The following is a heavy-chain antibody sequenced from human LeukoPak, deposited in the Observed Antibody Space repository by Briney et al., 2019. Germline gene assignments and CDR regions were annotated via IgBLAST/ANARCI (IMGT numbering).Heavy chain of an antibody. V-gene: IGHV4-59*06. CDR2: IYYSGYT. CDR1: GGSISSYY. CDR3: ARGEKDYDFWSGYSYYFDY. J-gene: IGHJ4*02. D-gene: IGHD3-3*01. Sequence: SETLSLTCTVSGGSISSYYWSWIRQHPGKGLEWIGYIYYSGYTSYNPSLKSRVTISLDTSKNQFSLELSSVTAADTAVYYCARGEKDYDFWSGYSYYFDYWGQGTLVTVSS.